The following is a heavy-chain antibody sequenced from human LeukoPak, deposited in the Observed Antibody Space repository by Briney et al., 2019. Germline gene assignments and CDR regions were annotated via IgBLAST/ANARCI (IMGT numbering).Heavy chain of an antibody. CDR1: GASVTSHH. CDR2: AHYSGST. D-gene: IGHD3-22*01. V-gene: IGHV4-4*07. J-gene: IGHJ4*02. Sequence: SGTLSLTCAVSGASVTSHHWAWIRPPAGKGLAWVGGAHYSGSTNYNPSLWSRVAISLDKSKNQLSLTLKSGSGAGTGVYFCTRDESSRDDSGGYHYWGRGVLVTVSS. CDR3: TRDESSRDDSGGYHY.